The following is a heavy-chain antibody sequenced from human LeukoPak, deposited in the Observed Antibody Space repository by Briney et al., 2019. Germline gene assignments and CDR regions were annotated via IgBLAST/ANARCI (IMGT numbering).Heavy chain of an antibody. CDR3: AKRGVVIRVILVGFYKEAYYFDS. CDR1: GITLSNYG. Sequence: GSLRLSCAVSGITLSNYGMSWVRKAPGKGLEWVAGMSGSGGGTNYADSVKGRFTVSRDNSKNTLYLQMKSLRAEDTAVYFCAKRGVVIRVILVGFYKEAYYFDSWGQGALVTVSS. D-gene: IGHD3-22*01. V-gene: IGHV3-23*01. CDR2: MSGSGGGT. J-gene: IGHJ4*02.